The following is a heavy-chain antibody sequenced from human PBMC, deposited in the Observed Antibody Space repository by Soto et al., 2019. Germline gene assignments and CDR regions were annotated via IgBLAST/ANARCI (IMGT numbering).Heavy chain of an antibody. Sequence: ASVKVSCKASGYTFFTYDISWVRQAPGQGLEWMGWISTYSGDTKYAQKFQGRVTMTTDTSTTTAYLELRSLRSDDTAVYYCARHHGPTTSENWFDPWGQGTLVTVS. D-gene: IGHD5-12*01. V-gene: IGHV1-18*01. CDR1: GYTFFTYD. CDR2: ISTYSGDT. J-gene: IGHJ5*02. CDR3: ARHHGPTTSENWFDP.